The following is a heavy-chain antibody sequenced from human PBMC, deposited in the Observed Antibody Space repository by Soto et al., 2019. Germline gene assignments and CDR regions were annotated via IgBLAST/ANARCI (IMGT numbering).Heavy chain of an antibody. CDR3: ANDYGDYKSYYGMDV. D-gene: IGHD4-17*01. Sequence: QLQLQESGPGLVKPSETLSLTCTVSGASVTSSTYYWGWIRQPPGKGLAWIGSIYYSGSTYYNPSLRSRVTISVDTSKNQVSLKLTSVTAADTAVYYCANDYGDYKSYYGMDVWGQGTTVTVSS. CDR1: GASVTSSTYY. J-gene: IGHJ6*02. CDR2: IYYSGST. V-gene: IGHV4-39*01.